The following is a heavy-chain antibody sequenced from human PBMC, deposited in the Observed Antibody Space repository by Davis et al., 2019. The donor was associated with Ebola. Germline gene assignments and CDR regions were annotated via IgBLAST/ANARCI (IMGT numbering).Heavy chain of an antibody. CDR2: IYYSGST. CDR3: ARALGLRSGMDV. V-gene: IGHV4-59*08. J-gene: IGHJ6*02. Sequence: MPSETLSLTCTVSGGSISSYYWSWIRQPPGKGLEWIGYIYYSGSTNYNPSLKSRVIISVDTSKNQFSLKLSSVTAADTAVYYCARALGLRSGMDVWGQGTTVAVSS. D-gene: IGHD1-7*01. CDR1: GGSISSYY.